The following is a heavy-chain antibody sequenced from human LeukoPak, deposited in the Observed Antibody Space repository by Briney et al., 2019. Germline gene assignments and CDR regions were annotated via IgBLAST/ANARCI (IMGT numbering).Heavy chain of an antibody. J-gene: IGHJ4*02. CDR2: ISAYNGNT. V-gene: IGHV1-18*01. Sequence: ASVEVSCKASGYTFTSYGISWVRQAPGQGLEWMGWISAYNGNTNYAQKLQGRVTMTTDTSTSTAYMELRSLRSDDTAVYYCARAGGTIAVAGNFDYWGQGTLVTVSS. CDR3: ARAGGTIAVAGNFDY. D-gene: IGHD6-19*01. CDR1: GYTFTSYG.